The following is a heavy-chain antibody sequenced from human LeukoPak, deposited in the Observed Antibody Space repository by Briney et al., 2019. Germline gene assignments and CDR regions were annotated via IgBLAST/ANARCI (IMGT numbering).Heavy chain of an antibody. Sequence: GGSLRLSCAASGFTFSGYYMSWIRQAPGKGLEWVSYISRGGSLTYYADSVKGRFTISRGNAKNSLYLQINSLRVEDTAVYYCARDQVEFARPREVWRKGTTVLVSS. D-gene: IGHD3-10*01. J-gene: IGHJ6*04. CDR1: GFTFSGYY. CDR3: ARDQVEFARPREV. CDR2: ISRGGSLT. V-gene: IGHV3-11*01.